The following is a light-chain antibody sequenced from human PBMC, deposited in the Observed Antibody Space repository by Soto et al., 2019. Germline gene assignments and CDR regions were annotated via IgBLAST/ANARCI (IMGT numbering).Light chain of an antibody. CDR1: HSLVKW. Sequence: DIQMTQSPTTLSASVGDRVTITCRASHSLVKWLAWYQQRAGKAPKLLISDASNLESGVPSRFSGSGSGTEFTLTISSLQPDDFATYYCQQYNTNSPWTFGQGTKVDIK. CDR3: QQYNTNSPWT. V-gene: IGKV1-5*01. J-gene: IGKJ1*01. CDR2: DAS.